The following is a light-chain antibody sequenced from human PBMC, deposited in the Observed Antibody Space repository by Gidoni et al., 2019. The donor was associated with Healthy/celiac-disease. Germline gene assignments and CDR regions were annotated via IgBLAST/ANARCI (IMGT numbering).Light chain of an antibody. CDR2: SNN. J-gene: IGLJ1*01. V-gene: IGLV1-44*01. CDR3: AAWDDSLNGGV. CDR1: SSNIGSNN. Sequence: QSVLTQPPSASGTPGPRVTISCSGSSSNIGSNNVNWYQQLPGTAPKLLIYSNNQRPSGVPDRFSGSKSGTSASLAISGLQSEDEADYYCAAWDDSLNGGVFGTGTKVTVL.